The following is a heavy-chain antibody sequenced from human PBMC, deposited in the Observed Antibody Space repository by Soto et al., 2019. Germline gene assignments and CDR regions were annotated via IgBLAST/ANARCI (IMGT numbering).Heavy chain of an antibody. CDR1: GFTFSSYA. CDR3: VKSRGGDNFDFFD. D-gene: IGHD2-21*01. CDR2: IRGNGDPP. Sequence: LRLSCSASGFTFSSYAMHWVRQAPGKGLEYVSGIRGNGDPPFYADSVKGRFTISRDNSKNTLYLQMSSLSADDTAVYYCVKSRGGDNFDFFDWGQGALVTVSS. V-gene: IGHV3-64D*06. J-gene: IGHJ4*02.